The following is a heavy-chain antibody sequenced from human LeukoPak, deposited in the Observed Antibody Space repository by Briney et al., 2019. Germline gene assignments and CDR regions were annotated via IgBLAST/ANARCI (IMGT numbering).Heavy chain of an antibody. CDR3: AKDPYYYDSSGYPDY. V-gene: IGHV3-30*18. CDR2: ISYDGSNK. D-gene: IGHD3-22*01. J-gene: IGHJ4*01. CDR1: GFTFSSYG. Sequence: GGSLRLSCAASGFTFSSYGMHWVRPAPGKGLEWVAVISYDGSNKYYADSVKGRFTISRDNSKNTLYLQMNSLRAEDTAVYYCAKDPYYYDSSGYPDYWGHGTLVTVSS.